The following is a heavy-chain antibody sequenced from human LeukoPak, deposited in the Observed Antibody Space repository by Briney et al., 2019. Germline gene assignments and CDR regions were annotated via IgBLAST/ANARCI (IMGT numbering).Heavy chain of an antibody. J-gene: IGHJ5*02. CDR1: GFSSSNHG. CDR3: ARDSYQDYYGRFDP. Sequence: GGSPRLSCAASGFSSSNHGMHWVRQAPGKRLEWVAVIWDDGNNKRYANSVNGRFTISRDNSENTLYLQMNGLTAEDTAMYYCARDSYQDYYGRFDPWGQGTLVIVSS. V-gene: IGHV3-33*01. D-gene: IGHD3-10*01. CDR2: IWDDGNNK.